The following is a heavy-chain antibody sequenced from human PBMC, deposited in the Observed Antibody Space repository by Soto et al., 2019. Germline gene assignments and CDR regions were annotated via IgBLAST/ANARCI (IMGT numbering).Heavy chain of an antibody. J-gene: IGHJ4*02. V-gene: IGHV3-48*01. Sequence: EVQVVESGGGLVQPGGSLRLSCAASGFTFSTYSMNWFRQAPGKGLEWVSYISSTGNTIYYPDSVKGRFTISRYTAKKSLYLQMNSLRAEDTALYYCARSGYFDYWGQGTLVTVSS. D-gene: IGHD2-8*02. CDR2: ISSTGNTI. CDR3: ARSGYFDY. CDR1: GFTFSTYS.